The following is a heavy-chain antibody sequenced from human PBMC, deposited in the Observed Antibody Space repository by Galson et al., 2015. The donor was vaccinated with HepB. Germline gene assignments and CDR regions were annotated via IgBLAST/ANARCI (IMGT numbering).Heavy chain of an antibody. CDR2: ISYDGTNK. D-gene: IGHD2-8*01. CDR1: GFTLGAYA. V-gene: IGHV3-30*04. J-gene: IGHJ4*02. Sequence: SLRLSCAASGFTLGAYAMHWVRQAPGKGLEWVALISYDGTNKYYADSVKGRFTISRDNSKNTLYLQMDSLRAEDTAVYYCANPTWLNLWWPFDYWGQGTLVTVSS. CDR3: ANPTWLNLWWPFDY.